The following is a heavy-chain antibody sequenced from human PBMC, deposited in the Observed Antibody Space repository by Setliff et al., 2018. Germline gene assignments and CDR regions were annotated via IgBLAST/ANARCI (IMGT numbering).Heavy chain of an antibody. V-gene: IGHV3-48*01. Sequence: GESLRLSCAASGFTFSSYSMNWVRQAPGKGLEWVSYISSSSSTIYYADSVKGRFTISRDNAKNSLYLQMNSLRAEDTAVYYCARYEGSSSDGLFDYWGQGTLVTVSS. D-gene: IGHD6-6*01. CDR1: GFTFSSYS. J-gene: IGHJ4*02. CDR2: ISSSSSTI. CDR3: ARYEGSSSDGLFDY.